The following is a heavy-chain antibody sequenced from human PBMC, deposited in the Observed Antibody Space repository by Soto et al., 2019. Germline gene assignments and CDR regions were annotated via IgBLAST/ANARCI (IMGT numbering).Heavy chain of an antibody. CDR3: ARDSWFNC. CDR1: GFTVSNHY. J-gene: IGHJ4*02. Sequence: PGGSLRLSCAASGFTVSNHYMSWVRQAPGKGLEWVSLTLTDGNTYHADSVKGRFTVSRDDSKNTLYLQMNSLGAEDTAVYYCARDSWFNCWGQGALVTVSS. CDR2: TLTDGNT. V-gene: IGHV3-66*01.